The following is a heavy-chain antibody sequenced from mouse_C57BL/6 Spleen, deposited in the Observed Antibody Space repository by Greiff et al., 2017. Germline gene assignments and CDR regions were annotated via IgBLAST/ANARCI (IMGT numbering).Heavy chain of an antibody. J-gene: IGHJ4*01. CDR2: IYPRSGNT. D-gene: IGHD2-4*01. CDR1: GYTFTSYG. V-gene: IGHV1-81*01. CDR3: AKYYDYDGGYAMDY. Sequence: VQGVESGAELARPGASVKLSCKASGYTFTSYGISWVKQRTGQGLEWIGEIYPRSGNTYYNEKFKGKATLTADKSSSTAYMELRSLTSEDSAVYFCAKYYDYDGGYAMDYWGQGTSVTVSS.